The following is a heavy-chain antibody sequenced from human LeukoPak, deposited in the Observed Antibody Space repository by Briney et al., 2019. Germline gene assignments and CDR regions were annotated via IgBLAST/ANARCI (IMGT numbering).Heavy chain of an antibody. CDR3: ADPPNPDY. V-gene: IGHV3-23*01. CDR2: IGGNGGYT. Sequence: GGSLRLSCAASGFTFSTYAMSWVRQAPGKGLEWVSTIGGNGGYTYYGHSVKGRFTISRDNSKNTLYLQMNSLRAEDTAVYYCADPPNPDYWGQGTLVTVSS. D-gene: IGHD2-8*01. CDR1: GFTFSTYA. J-gene: IGHJ4*02.